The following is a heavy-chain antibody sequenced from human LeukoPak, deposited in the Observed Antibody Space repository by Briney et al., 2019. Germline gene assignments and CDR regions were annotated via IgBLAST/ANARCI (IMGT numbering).Heavy chain of an antibody. V-gene: IGHV3-53*01. CDR1: GFTVSSNY. CDR3: ARDLQGIVVAAPSY. CDR2: IYSGGST. J-gene: IGHJ4*02. D-gene: IGHD3-22*01. Sequence: GGSLRLSCAASGFTVSSNYMSWVRQAPGKGLEWVSLIYSGGSTYYADSVKGRFTISRDNSKNTLYLQMNSLRAEDTAVYYCARDLQGIVVAAPSYWGQGTLVTVSS.